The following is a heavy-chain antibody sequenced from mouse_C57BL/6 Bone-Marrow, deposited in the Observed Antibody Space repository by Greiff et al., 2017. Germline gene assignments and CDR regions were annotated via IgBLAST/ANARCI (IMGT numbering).Heavy chain of an antibody. CDR3: ARSMITYFDY. Sequence: QVQLKQPGAELVKPGASVKLSCKASGYTFTSYWMHWVKQRPGQGLEWIGMIHPNSGSTNYNEKFKSKATLTVDKSSSTAYMQLSSLTSEDSAVYYCARSMITYFDYWGQGTTLTVSS. V-gene: IGHV1-64*01. D-gene: IGHD2-4*01. CDR2: IHPNSGST. J-gene: IGHJ2*01. CDR1: GYTFTSYW.